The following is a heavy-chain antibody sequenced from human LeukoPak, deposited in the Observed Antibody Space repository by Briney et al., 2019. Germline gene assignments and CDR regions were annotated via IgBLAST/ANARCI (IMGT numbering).Heavy chain of an antibody. CDR2: INHSGST. Sequence: SETLSLTRAVYGGSFSGYYWSWIRQPPGKGLEWIGEINHSGSTNYNPSLKSRVTISVDTSKNQFSLKLSSVTAADTAVYYCARERRVYFDWLVWGQGTLVTVSS. CDR3: ARERRVYFDWLV. CDR1: GGSFSGYY. D-gene: IGHD3-9*01. V-gene: IGHV4-34*01. J-gene: IGHJ4*02.